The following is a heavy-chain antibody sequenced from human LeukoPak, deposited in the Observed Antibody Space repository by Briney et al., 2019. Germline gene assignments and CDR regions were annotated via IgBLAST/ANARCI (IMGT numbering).Heavy chain of an antibody. CDR2: IYYSGTT. Sequence: SETLSLTCTVSGDSISSSSYYWGWIRQPPGKGLEWIGSIYYSGTTYYNPSLKSRVIISVDTSKNQFSLKLSSVTAADTAVYYCSIVVVPAAIPGDAWGQGTLVTVSS. V-gene: IGHV4-39*01. CDR3: SIVVVPAAIPGDA. D-gene: IGHD2-2*02. J-gene: IGHJ5*02. CDR1: GDSISSSSYY.